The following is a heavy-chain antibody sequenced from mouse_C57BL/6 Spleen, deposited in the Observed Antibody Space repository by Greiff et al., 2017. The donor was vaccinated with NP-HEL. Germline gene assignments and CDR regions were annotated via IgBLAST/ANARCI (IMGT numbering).Heavy chain of an antibody. V-gene: IGHV8-8*01. CDR1: GFSLSTFGMG. D-gene: IGHD2-5*01. CDR2: IWWDDAK. CDR3: ARIDYSNYDYAMDY. Sequence: ESGPGILQPSQTLSLTCSFSGFSLSTFGMGVGWIRQPSGKGLEWLAHIWWDDAKYYNPALKSRLTISKDTSKNQVFLKIANVDTADTATYYCARIDYSNYDYAMDYWGQGTSVTVSS. J-gene: IGHJ4*01.